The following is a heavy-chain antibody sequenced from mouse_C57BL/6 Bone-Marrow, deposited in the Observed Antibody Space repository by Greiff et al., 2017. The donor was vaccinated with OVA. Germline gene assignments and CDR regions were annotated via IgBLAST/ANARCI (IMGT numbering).Heavy chain of an antibody. CDR1: GYTFTNYW. CDR3: ARESPYYSGSRGWYFDV. V-gene: IGHV1-63*01. J-gene: IGHJ1*03. CDR2: IYPGGGYT. Sequence: VQLQQSGAELVRPGTSVKMSCKASGYTFTNYWIGWAKQRPGHGLEWIGDIYPGGGYTNYNEKFKGKATLTADKSSSTAYMQFSSLTSEDSAIYYCARESPYYSGSRGWYFDVWGTGTTVTVSS. D-gene: IGHD1-1*01.